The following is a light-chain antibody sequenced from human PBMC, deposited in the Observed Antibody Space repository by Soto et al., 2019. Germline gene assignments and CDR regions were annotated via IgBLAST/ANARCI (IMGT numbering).Light chain of an antibody. V-gene: IGKV1-5*01. CDR1: QSISGW. CDR3: QQYNSYPWT. CDR2: DVS. J-gene: IGKJ1*01. Sequence: DIQMTQSPSTLSASVGDRVTITCRARQSISGWLAWYQQKPGKTPKLLIYDVSSLESGVPSRFSGSGSGTEFTLAISSLQPDDFATYYCQQYNSYPWTFGQGTKVDIK.